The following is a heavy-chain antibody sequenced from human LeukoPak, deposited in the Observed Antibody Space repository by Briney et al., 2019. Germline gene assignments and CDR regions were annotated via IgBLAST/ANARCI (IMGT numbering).Heavy chain of an antibody. CDR3: ARALEIVVVPAAIVEWGAGDFDI. V-gene: IGHV3-48*03. CDR1: GFTFSSYE. J-gene: IGHJ3*02. D-gene: IGHD2-2*02. CDR2: ISSSGSTI. Sequence: GGSLRLSCAASGFTFSSYEMNWVRQAPGKGLEWVSYISSSGSTIYYADSVKGRFTISRDNAKNSLYLQMNSLRAEDTAVYYCARALEIVVVPAAIVEWGAGDFDIWGQGTMVTVSS.